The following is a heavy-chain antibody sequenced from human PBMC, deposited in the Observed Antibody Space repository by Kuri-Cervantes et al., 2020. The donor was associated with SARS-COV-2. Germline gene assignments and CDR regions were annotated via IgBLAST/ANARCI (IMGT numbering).Heavy chain of an antibody. CDR3: ARDSNCGGNCVGRQPLDH. D-gene: IGHD2-21*02. V-gene: IGHV3-33*08. CDR2: IWYDGSNE. CDR1: GFTFSSYS. Sequence: GGSLRLSCAASGFTFSSYSMNWVRQAPGKGLEWVAGIWYDGSNENYADSAKGRFIVSRDNSKNTLYLQMNSLRAEDTAVYYCARDSNCGGNCVGRQPLDHWGQGTLVTVSS. J-gene: IGHJ4*02.